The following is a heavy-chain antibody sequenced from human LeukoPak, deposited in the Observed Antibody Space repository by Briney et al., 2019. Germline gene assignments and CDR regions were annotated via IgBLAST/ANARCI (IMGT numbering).Heavy chain of an antibody. CDR1: GYSFTSYW. Sequence: GEALKIFCKGSGYSFTSYWIGWGRQMPGKGLEWMGIIYPGDSDTRYSPSLQGQVTISADKSISTAYLQWSNLKASDTAMYYCAREYSYVWEYWGQGTLVTVSS. CDR3: AREYSYVWEY. CDR2: IYPGDSDT. D-gene: IGHD5-18*01. V-gene: IGHV5-51*01. J-gene: IGHJ4*02.